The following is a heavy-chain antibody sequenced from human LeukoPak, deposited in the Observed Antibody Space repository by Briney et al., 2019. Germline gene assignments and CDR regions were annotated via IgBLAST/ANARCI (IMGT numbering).Heavy chain of an antibody. CDR3: AVQWLVPGGWFDP. J-gene: IGHJ5*02. V-gene: IGHV4-59*01. CDR1: GGSISSYY. Sequence: SQTLSLTCTVSGGSISSYYWSWIRQPPGKGLEWIGYIYYSGSTNYNPSLKSRVTISVDTSKNQSSLKLGSVTAADTAVYYCAVQWLVPGGWFDPWGQGTLVTVSS. CDR2: IYYSGST. D-gene: IGHD6-19*01.